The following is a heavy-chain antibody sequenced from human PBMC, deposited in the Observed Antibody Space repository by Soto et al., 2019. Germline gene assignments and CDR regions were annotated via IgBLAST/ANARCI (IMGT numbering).Heavy chain of an antibody. CDR3: ARAGWERVNWFDP. D-gene: IGHD1-26*01. CDR2: IIANNGKT. Sequence: ASVKVSCKASGCTFTSYAISWVRQAPGQGLEWMGWIIANNGKTNYAQKIQGRVTMTTDKSTSTAYMELRSLRSDDSAVFYCARAGWERVNWFDPWGQGTLVTVSS. V-gene: IGHV1-18*01. CDR1: GCTFTSYA. J-gene: IGHJ5*02.